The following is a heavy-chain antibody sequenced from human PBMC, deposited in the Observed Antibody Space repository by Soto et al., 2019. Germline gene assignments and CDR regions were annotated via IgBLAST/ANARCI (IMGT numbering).Heavy chain of an antibody. CDR1: GYTFTGHY. CDR3: GRGRSGQIVVFY. D-gene: IGHD6-19*01. V-gene: IGHV1-2*02. J-gene: IGHJ4*02. Sequence: ASVKVSCKASGYTFTGHYIHWVRQAPEQGPEWMGEIGPESGATRYAQRFQGRVTMSRDMSITTVYMELNNLSPDDTAVYYCGRGRSGQIVVFYWGQGTPVTVSS. CDR2: IGPESGAT.